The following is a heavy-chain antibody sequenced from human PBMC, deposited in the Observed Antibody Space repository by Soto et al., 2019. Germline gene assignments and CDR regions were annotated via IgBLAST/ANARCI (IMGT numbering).Heavy chain of an antibody. CDR3: ARDRVRVTMVRGAFDY. V-gene: IGHV3-30-3*01. D-gene: IGHD3-10*01. CDR1: GFTFSSYA. J-gene: IGHJ4*02. CDR2: ISYDGSNK. Sequence: VPLVESGGGVVQPGRSLRLSCAASGFTFSSYAMHWVRQAPGKGLEWVAVISYDGSNKYYADSVKGRFTISRDNSKNTLYLQMNSLRAEDTAVYYCARDRVRVTMVRGAFDYWGQGTLVTVSS.